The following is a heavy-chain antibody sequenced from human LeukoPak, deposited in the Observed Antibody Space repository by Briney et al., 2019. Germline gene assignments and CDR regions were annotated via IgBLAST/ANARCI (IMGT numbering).Heavy chain of an antibody. CDR3: AKSRGGTTIYAFDD. V-gene: IGHV4-59*08. Sequence: PSETLSLTCSVPGDSISSFYWSWIRQTPGKGLEWIGCVHYGGTTVYNPSLEGRLTISVDTSRNQFSLKLTSVTAADAAVYYCAKSRGGTTIYAFDDWGQGTLVTVSS. CDR1: GDSISSFY. J-gene: IGHJ4*02. D-gene: IGHD1-7*01. CDR2: VHYGGTT.